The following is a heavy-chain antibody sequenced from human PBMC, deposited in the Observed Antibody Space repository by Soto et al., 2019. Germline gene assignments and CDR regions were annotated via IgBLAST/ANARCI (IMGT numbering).Heavy chain of an antibody. CDR3: ARGSMYYDILTGPGDAFDI. Sequence: ASVKVSCKTSGYTFTGYYLHWMRQAPGQGLEWMGIINPSGGSTSYAQKFQGRVTMTRDTSTSTVYMELSSLRSEDTAVYYCARGSMYYDILTGPGDAFDIWGQGTMVTVSS. V-gene: IGHV1-46*03. CDR1: GYTFTGYY. J-gene: IGHJ3*02. CDR2: INPSGGST. D-gene: IGHD3-9*01.